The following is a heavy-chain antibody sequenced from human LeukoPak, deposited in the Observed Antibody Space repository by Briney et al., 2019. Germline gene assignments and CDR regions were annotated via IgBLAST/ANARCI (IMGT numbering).Heavy chain of an antibody. Sequence: PSETLSLTCAVYGGSFSGYYWSWIRKPPGKGLECIGEINHSGSTNDNPSLKSRVTISVDTSKNQFSLKLSSVTAADTAVYYCASRDANIVGATRAFDIWGQGTMVTVSS. V-gene: IGHV4-34*01. D-gene: IGHD1-26*01. CDR1: GGSFSGYY. J-gene: IGHJ3*02. CDR2: INHSGST. CDR3: ASRDANIVGATRAFDI.